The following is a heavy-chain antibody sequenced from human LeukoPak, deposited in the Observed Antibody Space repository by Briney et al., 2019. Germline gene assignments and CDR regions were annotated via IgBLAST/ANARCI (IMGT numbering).Heavy chain of an antibody. V-gene: IGHV3-48*01. CDR2: ISSSTTTI. D-gene: IGHD1-14*01. CDR3: AKDIIPSTYLYYFDY. Sequence: GGSLRLSCAAAGFTFTTYNMNWVRQAPGKGLEWVSYISSSTTTIYYADSVKGRFTISRDNTKNTLYLQMNSLRAEDTAVYYCAKDIIPSTYLYYFDYWGQGTLVTVSS. CDR1: GFTFTTYN. J-gene: IGHJ4*02.